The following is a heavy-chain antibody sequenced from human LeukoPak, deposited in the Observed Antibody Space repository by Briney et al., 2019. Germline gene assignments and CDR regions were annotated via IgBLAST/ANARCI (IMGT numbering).Heavy chain of an antibody. Sequence: GGSLRLSCAASGFNFSNYSMNWVRQAPGKGLEWVSYISSSSSTIYYADSVKGRFTISRDNAKNSLYLQMNSLRAEDTAVYYCAALRFLEWLSWGQGTLVTVSS. V-gene: IGHV3-48*01. CDR2: ISSSSSTI. D-gene: IGHD3-3*01. CDR3: AALRFLEWLS. J-gene: IGHJ5*02. CDR1: GFNFSNYS.